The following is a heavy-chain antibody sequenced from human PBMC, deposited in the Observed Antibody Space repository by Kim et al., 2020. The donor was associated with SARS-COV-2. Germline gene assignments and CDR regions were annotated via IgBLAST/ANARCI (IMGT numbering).Heavy chain of an antibody. CDR1: GGSISSYY. CDR3: ARADSYCSGGSCYKIGWFDP. V-gene: IGHV4-59*01. J-gene: IGHJ5*02. CDR2: IYYSGST. D-gene: IGHD2-15*01. Sequence: SETLSLTCTVSGGSISSYYWSWIRQPPGKGLEWIGYIYYSGSTNYNPSLKSRVTISVDTSKNQFSLKLSSVTAADTAVYYCARADSYCSGGSCYKIGWFDPWGQGTLVTVSS.